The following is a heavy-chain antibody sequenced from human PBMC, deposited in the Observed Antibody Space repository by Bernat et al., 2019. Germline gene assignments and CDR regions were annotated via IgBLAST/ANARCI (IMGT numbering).Heavy chain of an antibody. CDR3: ARAYY. D-gene: IGHD3-16*01. CDR1: GFTFSTFW. V-gene: IGHV3-7*01. Sequence: EVQLVESGGGLVQPGGSLRLSCAASGFTFSTFWMTWVRQAPGKGLEWVVNIRSDGSEKYYVDSVKGRFTISRDNGRDSLYLQMNSLRAEDTAVYYCARAYYWGQGTLVTVSS. J-gene: IGHJ4*02. CDR2: IRSDGSEK.